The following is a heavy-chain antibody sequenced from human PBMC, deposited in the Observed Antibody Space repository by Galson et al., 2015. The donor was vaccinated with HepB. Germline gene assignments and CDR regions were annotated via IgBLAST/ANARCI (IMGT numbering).Heavy chain of an antibody. Sequence: SGAEVKKPGESLRISCKGSGYSFTSYWISWVRQMPGKGLEWMGRIDPSGSYTNYSPSFQGHVTISADKSISTAYLQWSSLKASDTAMYYCARLGAGIAVAGTEFDPWGQGTLVTVSS. CDR1: GYSFTSYW. CDR3: ARLGAGIAVAGTEFDP. CDR2: IDPSGSYT. D-gene: IGHD6-19*01. J-gene: IGHJ5*02. V-gene: IGHV5-10-1*01.